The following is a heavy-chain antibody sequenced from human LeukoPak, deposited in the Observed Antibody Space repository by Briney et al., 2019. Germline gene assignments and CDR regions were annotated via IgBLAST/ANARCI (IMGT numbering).Heavy chain of an antibody. CDR3: AKAGIAAAAIGNYFDY. CDR1: GFTFSSYA. CDR2: ISGSGGST. D-gene: IGHD6-13*01. J-gene: IGHJ4*02. V-gene: IGHV3-23*01. Sequence: PGGSLRLSCAASGFTFSSYAMSWVRQAPGKGLEWVSAISGSGGSTYYADSVKGRFTISRDNSKNTLYLQMNSLRAEDTAVYYCAKAGIAAAAIGNYFDYWGQGTLVTVSS.